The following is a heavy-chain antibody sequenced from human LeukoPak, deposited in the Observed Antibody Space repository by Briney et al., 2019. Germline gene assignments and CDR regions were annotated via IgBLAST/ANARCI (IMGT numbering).Heavy chain of an antibody. D-gene: IGHD5-12*01. CDR2: ISGGTGGT. CDR1: GFAVSNNY. CDR3: AKASGSGYPMHYYYAMDV. J-gene: IGHJ6*02. Sequence: GGSLRLSCVVSGFAVSNNYLSWVRQAPGKGLEWVSAISGGTGGTHYADSVKGRFTISRDNSKNTLYLQMNSLRAEDTAVYYCAKASGSGYPMHYYYAMDVWGQGTTVTVSS. V-gene: IGHV3-23*01.